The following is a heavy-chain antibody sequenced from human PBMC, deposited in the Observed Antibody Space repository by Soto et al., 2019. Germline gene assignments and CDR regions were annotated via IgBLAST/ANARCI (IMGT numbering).Heavy chain of an antibody. Sequence: EVQLVESGGGLVKPGGSLRLSCAASGFTFSSYSMSWVRQAPGKGLEWVSSISSSSSYIYYADSVKGRFTISRDNAKNSLYLEMNSLRAEETAVYYCARKGGGYSSSWTNYYYYGMDVWGQRTTVTVSS. CDR1: GFTFSSYS. CDR3: ARKGGGYSSSWTNYYYYGMDV. D-gene: IGHD6-6*01. J-gene: IGHJ6*02. CDR2: ISSSSSYI. V-gene: IGHV3-21*01.